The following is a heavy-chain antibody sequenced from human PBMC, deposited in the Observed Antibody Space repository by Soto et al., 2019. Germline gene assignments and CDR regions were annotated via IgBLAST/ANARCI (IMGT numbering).Heavy chain of an antibody. J-gene: IGHJ6*03. Sequence: SETLSLTCTVSGGSISSYYWSWIRQPPGKGLEWIGYIYYSGSTNYNPSLKSRVTISVDTSKNQFSLKLSSVTAADTAVYYCARLIGYCSGGSCVGYYYMDVWGKGTTVTVS. CDR3: ARLIGYCSGGSCVGYYYMDV. V-gene: IGHV4-59*08. CDR2: IYYSGST. CDR1: GGSISSYY. D-gene: IGHD2-15*01.